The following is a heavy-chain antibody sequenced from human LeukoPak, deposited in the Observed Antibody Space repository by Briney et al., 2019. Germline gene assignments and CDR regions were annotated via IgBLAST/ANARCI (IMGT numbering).Heavy chain of an antibody. V-gene: IGHV1-3*01. CDR3: AIGHLGLSIDY. CDR1: GYTFTTYT. D-gene: IGHD2/OR15-2a*01. Sequence: ASVKVSCKASGYTFTTYTMHLVRQAPGQRLEWMGWINAGNGNTRYSQKFQGRVTITRDTSATTAYMELSSLRSEDTAVYYCAIGHLGLSIDYWGQGTLVTVSS. CDR2: INAGNGNT. J-gene: IGHJ4*02.